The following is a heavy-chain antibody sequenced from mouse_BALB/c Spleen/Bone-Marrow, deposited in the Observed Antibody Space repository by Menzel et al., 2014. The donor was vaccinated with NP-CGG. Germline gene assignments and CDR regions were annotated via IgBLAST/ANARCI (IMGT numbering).Heavy chain of an antibody. CDR2: IDTSGSYT. CDR1: GYTFTDYW. Sequence: VQLQESGAELVMPGASVKMSCKASGYTFTDYWVHWVKQRPGQGLEWIGAIDTSGSYTSYNQKFKGKATLTVDESSSTAYMQLSSLTSEDSAVYYCARGTGWYFDVWGAGTTVTVSS. CDR3: ARGTGWYFDV. V-gene: IGHV1-69*01. J-gene: IGHJ1*01.